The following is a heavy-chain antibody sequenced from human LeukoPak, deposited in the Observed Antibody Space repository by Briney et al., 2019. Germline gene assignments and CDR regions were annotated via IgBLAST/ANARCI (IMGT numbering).Heavy chain of an antibody. CDR1: GYAFTSYD. J-gene: IGHJ4*02. CDR2: MNPNSGNT. CDR3: ASGYSSGWSPFDY. V-gene: IGHV1-8*01. Sequence: ASVKVSCKASGYAFTSYDINWVRQATGQGLEWMGWMNPNSGNTGYAQKFQGRVTMTRNTSISTAYMELSSLRSEDTAVYYCASGYSSGWSPFDYWGQGTLVTVSS. D-gene: IGHD6-19*01.